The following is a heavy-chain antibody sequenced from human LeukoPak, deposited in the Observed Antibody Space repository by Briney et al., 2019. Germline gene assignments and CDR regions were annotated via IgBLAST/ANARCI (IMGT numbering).Heavy chain of an antibody. D-gene: IGHD6-19*01. Sequence: PSETLSLTCTVSGGSISSYYWSWIRQPPGKGLKWIGYIYYSGSTNYNPSLKSRVTISVDTSKNQFSLKLSSVTAADTAVYYCARHDSSAWYGGVDHWGQGTLVTVSS. V-gene: IGHV4-59*08. CDR3: ARHDSSAWYGGVDH. CDR2: IYYSGST. CDR1: GGSISSYY. J-gene: IGHJ4*02.